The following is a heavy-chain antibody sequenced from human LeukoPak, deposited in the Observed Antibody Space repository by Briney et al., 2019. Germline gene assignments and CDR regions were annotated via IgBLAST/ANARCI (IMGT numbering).Heavy chain of an antibody. V-gene: IGHV4-39*07. CDR2: IYYSGST. CDR3: ARAQYSSGWSINWFDP. CDR1: GGSISSSSYY. Sequence: PSETLSLTCTVSGGSISSSSYYWGWIRQPPGKGLEWIGSIYYSGSTYYNPSLKSRVTISVDTSKNQFSLKLSSVTAADTAVYYCARAQYSSGWSINWFDPWGQGTLVTVSS. J-gene: IGHJ5*02. D-gene: IGHD6-19*01.